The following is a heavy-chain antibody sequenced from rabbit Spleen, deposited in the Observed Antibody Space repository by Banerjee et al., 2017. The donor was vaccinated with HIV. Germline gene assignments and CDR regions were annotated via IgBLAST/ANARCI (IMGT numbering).Heavy chain of an antibody. J-gene: IGHJ4*01. CDR3: ARDSGSGDYIDGYFSL. D-gene: IGHD1-1*01. CDR1: AFCFSVNYG. CDR2: ICTGNAKT. V-gene: IGHV1S45*01. Sequence: QVQVVGSGVGLVQAGASLTFTCTASAFCFSVNYGLGWLRPGPGKGLEWIGCICTGNAKTSYASWSKGRFSISKTSSPTVIMQMTSLTVADTATYFCARDSGSGDYIDGYFSLWGPGTLVTVS.